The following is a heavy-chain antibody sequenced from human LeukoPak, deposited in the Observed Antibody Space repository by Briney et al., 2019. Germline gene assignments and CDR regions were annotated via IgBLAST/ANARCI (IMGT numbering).Heavy chain of an antibody. CDR1: GGSISSYY. J-gene: IGHJ6*03. CDR3: ARVAAGDYYYYYYMDV. CDR2: IYYSGST. Sequence: SETLSLTCTVSGGSISSYYWSWIRQPPGKGLEWIGYIYYSGSTSYNPSLKSRVTISVDTSKNQFSLKLSSVTAADTAVYYCARVAAGDYYYYYYMDVWGKGTTVTVSS. V-gene: IGHV4-59*01. D-gene: IGHD6-25*01.